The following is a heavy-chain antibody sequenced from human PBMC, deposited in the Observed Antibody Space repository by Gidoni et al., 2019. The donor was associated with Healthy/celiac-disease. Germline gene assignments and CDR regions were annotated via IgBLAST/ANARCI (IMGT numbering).Heavy chain of an antibody. CDR3: ARRNRGSSRKLDAFDI. D-gene: IGHD1-26*01. V-gene: IGHV3-66*02. J-gene: IGHJ3*02. Sequence: PGKGLEWVSVIYSGGSTYYADSVKGRFTISRDNSKNTLYLQMNSLRAEDTAVYYCARRNRGSSRKLDAFDIWGQGTMVTVSS. CDR2: IYSGGST.